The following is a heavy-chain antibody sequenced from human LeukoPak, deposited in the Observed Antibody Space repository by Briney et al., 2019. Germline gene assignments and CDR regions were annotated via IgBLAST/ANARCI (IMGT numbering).Heavy chain of an antibody. D-gene: IGHD3-10*01. V-gene: IGHV4-4*07. CDR2: IYTSGST. J-gene: IGHJ2*01. Sequence: SETLSLSCTVSGGSISSYYWSWIRQPAGKGLEWIGRIYTSGSTNYNPSLKSRVTMSVDTSKNQFSLKLSPVTAADTAVYYCAREPMVRGVKRSYWYFDLWGRGTLVTVSS. CDR1: GGSISSYY. CDR3: AREPMVRGVKRSYWYFDL.